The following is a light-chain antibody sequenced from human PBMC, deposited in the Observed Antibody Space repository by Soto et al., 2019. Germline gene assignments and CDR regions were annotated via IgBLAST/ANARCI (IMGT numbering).Light chain of an antibody. CDR1: QTVSNNY. Sequence: EIVLTQSPGTLSLSPGERATLSCRASQTVSNNYLAWYQQKPGQAPRLLIYGASSRAAGIPDTFSGSGSGTDFTLTISRLEAVDFAVYYCQQYNKSFMYSFGQGTNLEIK. CDR2: GAS. CDR3: QQYNKSFMYS. J-gene: IGKJ2*01. V-gene: IGKV3-20*01.